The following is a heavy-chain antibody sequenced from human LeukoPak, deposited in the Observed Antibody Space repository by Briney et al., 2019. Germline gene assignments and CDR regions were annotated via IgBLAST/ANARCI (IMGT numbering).Heavy chain of an antibody. D-gene: IGHD3-10*01. Sequence: PGRSLRLSCAASGFTFSSYGMHWVRQAPGKGLEWVAFIRYDGSNKYYADSVKGRFTISRDNSKNTLYLQMNSLRAEDTAVYYCARVSRLWFGELFVFDYWGQGTLVTVSS. CDR1: GFTFSSYG. CDR3: ARVSRLWFGELFVFDY. V-gene: IGHV3-30*02. J-gene: IGHJ4*02. CDR2: IRYDGSNK.